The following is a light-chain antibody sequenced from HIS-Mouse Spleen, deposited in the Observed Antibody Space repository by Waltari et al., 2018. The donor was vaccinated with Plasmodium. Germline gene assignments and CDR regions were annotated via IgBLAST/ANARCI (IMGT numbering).Light chain of an antibody. CDR2: AAS. CDR1: QSISSY. Sequence: DIQMTQSPSSPSAYVGDRVTITCRASQSISSYLNWYQQKPGKAPKLLIYAASSLQSGVPSRFSGSGSGTDFTLTISSLQPEDFATYYCQQSYSTLMYTFGQGTKLEIK. J-gene: IGKJ2*01. V-gene: IGKV1-39*01. CDR3: QQSYSTLMYT.